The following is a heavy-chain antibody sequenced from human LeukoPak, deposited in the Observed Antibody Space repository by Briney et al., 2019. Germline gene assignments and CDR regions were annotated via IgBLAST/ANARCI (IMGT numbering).Heavy chain of an antibody. CDR2: INSDGSST. V-gene: IGHV3-74*01. J-gene: IGHJ4*02. D-gene: IGHD2-2*01. CDR1: GFTFDDYA. Sequence: GGSLRLSCAASGFTFDDYAMHWVRQAPGKGLVWVSRINSDGSSTSYADSVKGRFTISRDNAKNTLYLQMNSLRAEDTAVYYCAREVCSSTSCYDGGAFDYWGQGTLVTVSS. CDR3: AREVCSSTSCYDGGAFDY.